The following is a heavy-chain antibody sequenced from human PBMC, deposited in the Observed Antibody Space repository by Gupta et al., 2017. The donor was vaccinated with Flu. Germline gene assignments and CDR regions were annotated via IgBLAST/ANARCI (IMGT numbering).Heavy chain of an antibody. V-gene: IGHV1-8*01. CDR2: MNPNSGNT. CDR3: ARQGLAYGDYVGADAFDI. D-gene: IGHD4-17*01. J-gene: IGHJ3*02. Sequence: NWVRQATGQGLEWMGWMNPNSGNTGYAQKFQGRVTMTRNTSISTAYMELSSLRSEDTAVYYCARQGLAYGDYVGADAFDIWGQGTMVTVSS.